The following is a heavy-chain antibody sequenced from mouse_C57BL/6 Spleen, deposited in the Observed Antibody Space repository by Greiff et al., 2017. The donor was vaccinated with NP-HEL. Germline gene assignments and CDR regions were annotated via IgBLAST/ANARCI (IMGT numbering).Heavy chain of an antibody. CDR3: ARDYYGSSYNFDY. CDR2: IDPSDSYT. CDR1: GYTFTSYW. D-gene: IGHD1-1*01. J-gene: IGHJ2*01. Sequence: QVQLKQPGAELVMPGASVKLSCKASGYTFTSYWMHWVKQRPGQGLEWIGEIDPSDSYTNYNQKFKGKSTLTVDKSSSTAYMQLSSLTSEDSAVYYCARDYYGSSYNFDYWGQGTTLTVSS. V-gene: IGHV1-69*01.